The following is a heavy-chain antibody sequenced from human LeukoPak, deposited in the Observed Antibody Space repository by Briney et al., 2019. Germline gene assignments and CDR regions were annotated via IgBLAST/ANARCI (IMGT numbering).Heavy chain of an antibody. Sequence: GRSLRLSCALSGYTLCRYAKHCVRHSPDEGLVGVAVISYDESNKYYADAVKGRFTISRDNSKNTLYLQMNGLRAEDTAVYYCAGELGLYYYGMDVWGQGTTVTVSS. D-gene: IGHD7-27*01. J-gene: IGHJ6*02. CDR3: AGELGLYYYGMDV. CDR2: ISYDESNK. CDR1: GYTLCRYA. V-gene: IGHV3-30-3*01.